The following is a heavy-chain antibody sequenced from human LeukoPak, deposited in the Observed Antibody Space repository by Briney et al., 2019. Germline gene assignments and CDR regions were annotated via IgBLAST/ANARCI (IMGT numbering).Heavy chain of an antibody. D-gene: IGHD3-22*01. CDR2: IGTAGDT. Sequence: GGSLRLSCAASGFTFSSYDMHWVRQATGRGLEWVSAIGTAGDTYYPGSVKGRFTISRENAKNSLYLQMNSLRAGDTAVYYCARSLRYYYDSSGYYYYFDYWGQGTLVTVSS. V-gene: IGHV3-13*01. CDR3: ARSLRYYYDSSGYYYYFDY. CDR1: GFTFSSYD. J-gene: IGHJ4*02.